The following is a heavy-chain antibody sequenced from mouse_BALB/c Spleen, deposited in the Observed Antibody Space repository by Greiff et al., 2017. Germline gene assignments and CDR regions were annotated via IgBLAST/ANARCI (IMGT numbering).Heavy chain of an antibody. CDR3: AREGMDGPNWYFDV. CDR1: GFTFSSYA. Sequence: EVQLQESGGGLVKPGGSLKLSCAASGFTFSSYAMSWVRQTPEKRLEWVASISSGGSTYYPDSVKGRFTISRDNARNILYLQMSSLRSEDTAMYYCAREGMDGPNWYFDVWGAGTTVTVSS. J-gene: IGHJ1*01. V-gene: IGHV5-6-5*01. D-gene: IGHD2-3*01. CDR2: ISSGGST.